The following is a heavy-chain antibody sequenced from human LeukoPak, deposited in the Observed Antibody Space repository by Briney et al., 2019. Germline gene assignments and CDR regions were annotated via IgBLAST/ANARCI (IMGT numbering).Heavy chain of an antibody. CDR2: ISGSGGST. V-gene: IGHV3-23*01. Sequence: PGGSLRLSCAASGFTFSSYAMSWVRQAPGKGLEWVSAISGSGGSTYYADSVKGRFTISRDNSKNTLYLQMNSLRAEDTAVYYCAKSRAYCGGDCYSWNLDYWGQGTLVTVSS. D-gene: IGHD2-21*02. CDR3: AKSRAYCGGDCYSWNLDY. J-gene: IGHJ4*02. CDR1: GFTFSSYA.